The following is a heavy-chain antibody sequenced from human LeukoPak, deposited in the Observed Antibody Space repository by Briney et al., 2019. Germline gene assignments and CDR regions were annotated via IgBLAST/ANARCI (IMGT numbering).Heavy chain of an antibody. CDR3: AKGPLPRIDY. CDR2: INHSGGST. J-gene: IGHJ4*02. CDR1: GFTFSNYA. Sequence: PGGSLRLSCAASGFTFSNYAMSWVRQAPGKGLEWVSAINHSGGSTYYAYSVKGRFTISRDNSKNTLYLQMNSLRAEDTAVYYCAKGPLPRIDYWGQGTLVTVSS. V-gene: IGHV3-23*01.